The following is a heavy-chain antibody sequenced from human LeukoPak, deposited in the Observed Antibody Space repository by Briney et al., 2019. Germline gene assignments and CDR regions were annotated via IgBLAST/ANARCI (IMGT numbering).Heavy chain of an antibody. CDR1: GFTFSSYG. D-gene: IGHD3-3*01. V-gene: IGHV3-30*02. Sequence: PGGSLRLSCAASGFTFSSYGMHWVRQAPGKGLEWVAFIRYDGSNKYYADSVKGRFTISRDNSKNTLYLQMNSLRDEDTAVYYCAKDITIFGVFYYFDYWGQGTLVTVSS. J-gene: IGHJ4*02. CDR3: AKDITIFGVFYYFDY. CDR2: IRYDGSNK.